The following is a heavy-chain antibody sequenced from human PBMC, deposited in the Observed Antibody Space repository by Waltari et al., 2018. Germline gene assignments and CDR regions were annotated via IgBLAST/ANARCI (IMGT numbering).Heavy chain of an antibody. J-gene: IGHJ3*02. Sequence: EVQLLESGGGLVQPGGSLRLSCTASGFTFSNYDMNWVRQAPGRGLECVSRLSGSAALTDYADSVKGRFIISRENSKNTLFLQMNSLRAEDTAIYYCAKDLTGWGAFDIWGQGTMVTVSS. V-gene: IGHV3-23*01. D-gene: IGHD1-20*01. CDR2: LSGSAALT. CDR3: AKDLTGWGAFDI. CDR1: GFTFSNYD.